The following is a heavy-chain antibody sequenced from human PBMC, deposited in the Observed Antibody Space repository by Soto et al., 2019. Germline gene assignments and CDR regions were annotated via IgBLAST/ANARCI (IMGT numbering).Heavy chain of an antibody. V-gene: IGHV3-30*18. CDR2: VSHDGRNT. CDR1: GFTFSDYA. J-gene: IGHJ4*02. D-gene: IGHD6-19*01. CDR3: AKGGRQWLVTSDFNY. Sequence: VQLVESGGGVVQPGRSLRLSCAASGFTFSDYAMHWVRQAPGKGLEWVAVVSHDGRNTHYADSVKGRFTISRDSSKNTVSLEMSSLRAGDRAVYYCAKGGRQWLVTSDFNYWGQGALVTVSS.